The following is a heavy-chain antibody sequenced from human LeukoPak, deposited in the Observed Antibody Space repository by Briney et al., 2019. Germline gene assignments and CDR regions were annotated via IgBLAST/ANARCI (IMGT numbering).Heavy chain of an antibody. D-gene: IGHD4-23*01. J-gene: IGHJ4*02. CDR3: VRGNDYGGPHY. Sequence: GGSLRLSCAVSGFTFSSYWMHWVRQTPGKGLVWVSRIDRDGSRINYADSVKGRFTISRDNGKNTLFLQMNSLRAEDAAVYYCVRGNDYGGPHYWGQGTLVTVSS. CDR2: IDRDGSRI. V-gene: IGHV3-74*01. CDR1: GFTFSSYW.